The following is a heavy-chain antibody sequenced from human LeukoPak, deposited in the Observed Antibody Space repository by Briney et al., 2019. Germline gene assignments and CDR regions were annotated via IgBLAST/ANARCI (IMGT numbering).Heavy chain of an antibody. V-gene: IGHV1-18*01. Sequence: ASVKVSCKASSYTFTSYGISWVRQAPGQGLEWMGWISAYNGNTNYAQKLQGRVTMTTDTSTSTAYMELRSLRSDDTAVYYCARRSRPASGRPGHFDYWGQGTLVTVSS. D-gene: IGHD6-25*01. CDR3: ARRSRPASGRPGHFDY. CDR1: SYTFTSYG. CDR2: ISAYNGNT. J-gene: IGHJ4*02.